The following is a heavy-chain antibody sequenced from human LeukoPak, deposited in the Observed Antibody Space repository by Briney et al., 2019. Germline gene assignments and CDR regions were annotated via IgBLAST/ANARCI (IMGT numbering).Heavy chain of an antibody. V-gene: IGHV3-23*01. CDR2: ISGSGGST. Sequence: GGSLRLSCAASGFTVSSNYMSWVRQAPGKGLEWVSAISGSGGSTYYADSVKGRFTISRDNSKNTLYLQMNSLRAEDTAVYYCANGNWNGNGYWGQGTLVTVSS. D-gene: IGHD1-1*01. CDR3: ANGNWNGNGY. CDR1: GFTVSSNY. J-gene: IGHJ4*02.